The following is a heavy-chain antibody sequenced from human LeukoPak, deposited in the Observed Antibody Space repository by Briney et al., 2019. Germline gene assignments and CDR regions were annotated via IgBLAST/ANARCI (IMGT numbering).Heavy chain of an antibody. CDR3: ARVRLERRCAFDI. CDR1: GGSISSYY. J-gene: IGHJ3*02. D-gene: IGHD1-1*01. Sequence: SETLSLTCTVSGGSISSYYWSWIRQPPGKGLEWIGYIYYSGSTNYNPSLKSRVTISVDTSKNQFSLKLSSVTAADTAVYYCARVRLERRCAFDIWGQGTMVTVSS. V-gene: IGHV4-59*01. CDR2: IYYSGST.